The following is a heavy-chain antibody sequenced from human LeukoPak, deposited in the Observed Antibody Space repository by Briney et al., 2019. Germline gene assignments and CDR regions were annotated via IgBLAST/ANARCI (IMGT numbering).Heavy chain of an antibody. V-gene: IGHV4-59*12. CDR3: ARGEGYCSSTSCYLFDP. Sequence: PSETLSLTCTVSGGSISSYYWSWIRQPPGKGLEWIGYIYYSGSTNYNPSLKSRVTISVDTSKNQFSLKLSSVTAADTAVYYCARGEGYCSSTSCYLFDPWGQGTLVTVSS. CDR1: GGSISSYY. D-gene: IGHD2-2*01. CDR2: IYYSGST. J-gene: IGHJ5*02.